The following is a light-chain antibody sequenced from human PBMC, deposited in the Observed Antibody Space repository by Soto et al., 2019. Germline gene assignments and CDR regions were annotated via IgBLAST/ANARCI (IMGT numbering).Light chain of an antibody. Sequence: EIVLTQSPGTLSLSPGERATLSCMASQSVSSSYLAWYQQKPGQAPRLLIYGASSRATGIPDRFSGSGSATDFTLTISRLEPEDCAVYYCQQYGSSLWTFGKGTKVEIK. J-gene: IGKJ1*01. CDR1: QSVSSSY. CDR2: GAS. V-gene: IGKV3-20*01. CDR3: QQYGSSLWT.